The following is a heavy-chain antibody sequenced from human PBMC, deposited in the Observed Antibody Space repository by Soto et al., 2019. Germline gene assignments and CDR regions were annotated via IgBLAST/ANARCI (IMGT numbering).Heavy chain of an antibody. D-gene: IGHD5-18*01. CDR2: ISGSGGST. Sequence: EVQLLESGGGLVQPGGSLRLSCAASGFTFSSYAMSWVRQAPGKGLEWVSTISGSGGSTYYADSVKGRFTISRDNSKNTLYLQMNGLGADDTAVYYCAKWREDTARVWFDPWGQGTLVTVSS. V-gene: IGHV3-23*01. CDR1: GFTFSSYA. J-gene: IGHJ5*02. CDR3: AKWREDTARVWFDP.